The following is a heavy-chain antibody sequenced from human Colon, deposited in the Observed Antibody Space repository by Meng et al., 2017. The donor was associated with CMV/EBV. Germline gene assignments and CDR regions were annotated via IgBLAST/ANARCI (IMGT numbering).Heavy chain of an antibody. CDR1: GDSVANTGAA. CDR2: TYYRSQWHN. CDR3: ARDPEYSYSILDT. D-gene: IGHD1-26*01. V-gene: IGHV6-1*01. Sequence: QVQLQQSGARPLKPSQPLSLTCAISGDSVANTGAAWTWVRQSPSRGLEWLGRTYYRSQWHNNYAESVRSRITINPDTSKNQFSLQLKSVTPEDTAVYYCARDPEYSYSILDTWGQGTLVTVSS. J-gene: IGHJ5*02.